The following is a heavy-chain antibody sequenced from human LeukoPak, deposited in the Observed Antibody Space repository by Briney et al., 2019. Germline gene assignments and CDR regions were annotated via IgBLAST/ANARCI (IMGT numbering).Heavy chain of an antibody. CDR1: GYSISSGYY. CDR2: IDHSGST. D-gene: IGHD6-13*01. V-gene: IGHV4-38-2*02. J-gene: IGHJ6*03. CDR3: ARGVGSSSRNYYYYMDV. Sequence: PSETLSLTCTVSGYSISSGYYWGWIRQPPGKGLEWTGSIDHSGSTYYNPSLKSRITISVDTSKNQFSLKLSSVTAADTAVYYCARGVGSSSRNYYYYMDVWGKGTTVTVSS.